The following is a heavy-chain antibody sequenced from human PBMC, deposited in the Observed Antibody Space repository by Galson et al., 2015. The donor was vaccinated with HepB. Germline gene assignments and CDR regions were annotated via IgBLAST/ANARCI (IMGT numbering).Heavy chain of an antibody. CDR3: WMIGTDFDY. J-gene: IGHJ4*02. CDR1: GFVFSRHG. D-gene: IGHD2-21*01. CDR2: VWDDGTKQ. V-gene: IGHV3-33*01. Sequence: SLRLSCAASGFVFSRHGMHWARQAPGKGLEWVAVVWDDGTKQYYSESVEGRFTISRDNSKNMVYLQMNSLRVEDTAVYYCWMIGTDFDYWGQGTLVTVSS.